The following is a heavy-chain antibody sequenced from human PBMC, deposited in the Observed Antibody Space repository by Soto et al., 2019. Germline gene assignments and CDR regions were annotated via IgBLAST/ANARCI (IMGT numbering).Heavy chain of an antibody. D-gene: IGHD2-15*01. J-gene: IGHJ5*01. CDR3: TRARGAETFDF. V-gene: IGHV1-8*01. Sequence: ASVKVSCKASGNTFSKYDIHWVRQATGHGPEWMGWMNPRSGNTGYAQNFRGRVTMTRNTAMGTAYMELSSLRYEDTAIYYCTRARGAETFDFWGQGSRVTVSS. CDR2: MNPRSGNT. CDR1: GNTFSKYD.